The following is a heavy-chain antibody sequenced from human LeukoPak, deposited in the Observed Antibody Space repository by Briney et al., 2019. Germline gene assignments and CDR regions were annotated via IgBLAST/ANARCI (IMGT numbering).Heavy chain of an antibody. CDR3: ARYLGVCPRY. D-gene: IGHD2-8*01. CDR1: GYSISSGYY. Sequence: PSETLSLTCAVSGYSISSGYYWGWIRQPPGKGLEWIGSIYHSGSTYYNPSLKSRVTISVDTSKNQFSLKLSSVTAADTAVYYCARYLGVCPRYWGQGTLVTVSS. J-gene: IGHJ4*02. V-gene: IGHV4-38-2*01. CDR2: IYHSGST.